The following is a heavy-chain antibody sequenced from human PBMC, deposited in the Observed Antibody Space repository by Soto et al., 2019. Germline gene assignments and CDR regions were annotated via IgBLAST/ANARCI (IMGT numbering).Heavy chain of an antibody. CDR1: GFTFSGYS. Sequence: GGSLRLSCAASGFTFSGYSVNWVSQAPGKGLEWISYISSGSKTIYYADSVKGRFIVSRDNAKNSQYLQMNSLRDEDTAVCYCVREDILGVRSFDYWGQGTLVTVSS. CDR3: VREDILGVRSFDY. CDR2: ISSGSKTI. V-gene: IGHV3-48*02. J-gene: IGHJ4*02. D-gene: IGHD3-9*01.